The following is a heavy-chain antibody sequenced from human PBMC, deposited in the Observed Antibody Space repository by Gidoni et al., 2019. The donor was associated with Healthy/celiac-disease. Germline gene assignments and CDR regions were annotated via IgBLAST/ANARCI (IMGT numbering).Heavy chain of an antibody. V-gene: IGHV4-4*02. CDR1: DGSISSSNS. Sequence: VQLQESGPGLVKPSGTLSLTCAVSDGSISSSNSWSWVRQPPGKGLEWIGEIYHSGSTNYTPSLKSRVTISVDKSKNQFSLKLSSVTAADTAVYYCARDRGIAVAGDFDYWGQGTLVTVSS. CDR2: IYHSGST. CDR3: ARDRGIAVAGDFDY. D-gene: IGHD6-19*01. J-gene: IGHJ4*02.